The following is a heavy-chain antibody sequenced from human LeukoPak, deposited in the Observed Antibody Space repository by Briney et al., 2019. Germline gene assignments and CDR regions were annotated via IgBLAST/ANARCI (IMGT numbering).Heavy chain of an antibody. Sequence: GGSLRLSCAASGFTFSSYAMSWVRQAPGKGLEWVSSISSSSSYIYYADSVKSRFTISRDNAKNSLYLQMNSLRAEDTAVYYCAREAVVAAINLDYWGQGTLVTVSS. D-gene: IGHD2-15*01. V-gene: IGHV3-21*01. CDR3: AREAVVAAINLDY. CDR1: GFTFSSYA. CDR2: ISSSSSYI. J-gene: IGHJ4*02.